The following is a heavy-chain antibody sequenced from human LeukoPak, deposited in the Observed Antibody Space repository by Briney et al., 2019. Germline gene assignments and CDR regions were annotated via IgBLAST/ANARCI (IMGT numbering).Heavy chain of an antibody. CDR1: GFTFSSYA. Sequence: PGGSLRLSCAASGFTFSSYAMHWVRQAPGKGLEWVAVISYDGSNKYYADSVKGRFTISRDNSKNTLYLQMNSLRAEDTAVYYCARVLSADYYYYGMDVWGQGTTVTVSS. D-gene: IGHD5/OR15-5a*01. V-gene: IGHV3-30-3*01. J-gene: IGHJ6*02. CDR2: ISYDGSNK. CDR3: ARVLSADYYYYGMDV.